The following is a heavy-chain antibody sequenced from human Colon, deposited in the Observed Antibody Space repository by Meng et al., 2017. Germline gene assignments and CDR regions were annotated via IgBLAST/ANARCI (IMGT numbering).Heavy chain of an antibody. D-gene: IGHD2-21*02. CDR2: IYYTGNT. V-gene: IGHV4-61*08. CDR1: GASVSSGDYY. Sequence: QVQLQESGPGLVRPSETLSLTCTVSGASVSSGDYYWSWIRQPPGKGLEWLGYIYYTGNTNYNPSLKNRVTISLDTSNNQFSLKLTPMTAADAAIYYCARVNGDFDEAWFDPWGQGTLVTVSS. J-gene: IGHJ5*02. CDR3: ARVNGDFDEAWFDP.